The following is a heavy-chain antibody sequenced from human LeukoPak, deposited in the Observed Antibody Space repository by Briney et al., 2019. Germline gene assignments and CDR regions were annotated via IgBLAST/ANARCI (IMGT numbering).Heavy chain of an antibody. V-gene: IGHV3-21*05. Sequence: GGSLRLSCVASGFTFSSYAMSWVRQAPGKGLEWVSYISSSSSYTNYADSVKGRFTISRDNAKNSLYLQMNSLRAEDTAVYYCARGVAAAAGRVSWFDPWGQGTLVTVSS. CDR2: ISSSSSYT. D-gene: IGHD6-13*01. J-gene: IGHJ5*02. CDR1: GFTFSSYA. CDR3: ARGVAAAAGRVSWFDP.